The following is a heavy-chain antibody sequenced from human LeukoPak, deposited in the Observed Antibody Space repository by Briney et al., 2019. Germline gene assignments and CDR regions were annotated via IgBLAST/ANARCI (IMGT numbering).Heavy chain of an antibody. CDR2: IYTSGST. CDR1: GGSISSYY. Sequence: SETLSLTCTVSGGSISSYYWSWIRQPAGKGLEWIGRIYTSGSTNYNPSLKSRVTMSVDTSKNQFSLKLSSVTAADTAVYYCARDRGAHLYYYYYMDVWGRGTTVTVSS. CDR3: ARDRGAHLYYYYYMDV. D-gene: IGHD3-10*01. V-gene: IGHV4-4*07. J-gene: IGHJ6*03.